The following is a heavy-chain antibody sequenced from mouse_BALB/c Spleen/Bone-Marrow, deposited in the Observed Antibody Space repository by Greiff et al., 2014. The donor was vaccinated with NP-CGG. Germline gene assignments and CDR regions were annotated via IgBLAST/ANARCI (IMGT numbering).Heavy chain of an antibody. J-gene: IGHJ3*01. CDR1: GYTFTSYW. CDR3: ARSGGGYDGFAY. Sequence: VQLQQSGAGLAKPGASVKMSCKASGYTFTSYWMHWVKQRPGQGLEWIGYINPSTGYTEYNQKFKDKATLTADKSSSTAYMQLSSLTSEDSAVYYCARSGGGYDGFAYWGQGTLVTVSA. D-gene: IGHD2-2*01. CDR2: INPSTGYT. V-gene: IGHV1-7*01.